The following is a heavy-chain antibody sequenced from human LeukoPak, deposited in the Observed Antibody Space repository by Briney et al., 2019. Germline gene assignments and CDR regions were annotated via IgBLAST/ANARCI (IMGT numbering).Heavy chain of an antibody. CDR2: IIPIFGTA. CDR1: GGTFSSYA. J-gene: IGHJ5*02. D-gene: IGHD2-2*02. Sequence: GASVKVSCKASGGTFSSYAISWVRQAPGQGLEWMGGIIPIFGTANYAQKFQDRVTITTDESTSTAYMELSSLRSEDTAVYYCASGPPEVPGAISWFDPWGQGILVTVSS. V-gene: IGHV1-69*05. CDR3: ASGPPEVPGAISWFDP.